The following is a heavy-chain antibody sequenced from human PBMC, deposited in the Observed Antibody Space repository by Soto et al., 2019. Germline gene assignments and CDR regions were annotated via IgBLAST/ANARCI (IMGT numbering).Heavy chain of an antibody. V-gene: IGHV1-18*01. Sequence: XSVKVSYNASGYTFTSYGISLVRHSPGQGLEWMGWISAYNGNTNYAQKLQGRVTMTTDTSTSTAYMELRSLRSDDTAVYYCARGGSYSNPVLPVDYWGQGTLVTVPQ. CDR1: GYTFTSYG. D-gene: IGHD4-4*01. J-gene: IGHJ4*02. CDR2: ISAYNGNT. CDR3: ARGGSYSNPVLPVDY.